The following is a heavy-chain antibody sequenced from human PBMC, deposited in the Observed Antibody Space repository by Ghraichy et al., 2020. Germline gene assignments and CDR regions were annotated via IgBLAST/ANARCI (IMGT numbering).Heavy chain of an antibody. J-gene: IGHJ4*02. CDR3: ARGPVGGYSYG. CDR2: ISYSGST. D-gene: IGHD5-18*01. CDR1: GGSITSYY. Sequence: SETLSLTCSVSGGSITSYYWSWIRQPPGRGLEWIGYISYSGSTKYNPSLKSRVTISVDTSKNHFSLKLSSVTAADTAVYYCARGPVGGYSYGWSQGTLVTVSS. V-gene: IGHV4-59*01.